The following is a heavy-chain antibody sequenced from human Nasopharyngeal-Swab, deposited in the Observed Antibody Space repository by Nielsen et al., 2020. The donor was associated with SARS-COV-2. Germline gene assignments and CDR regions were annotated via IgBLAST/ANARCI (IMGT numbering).Heavy chain of an antibody. Sequence: GGSLRLSCAASGFTSSSYAMSWVRQAPGKGLGWVSAISGIGSSTYYADSVKGRFTISRDNSKNTLYLQMNSLRAEDTAVYYCAKEESDSSGYYYWGQGTLVTVSS. CDR1: GFTSSSYA. J-gene: IGHJ4*02. CDR2: ISGIGSST. CDR3: AKEESDSSGYYY. V-gene: IGHV3-23*01. D-gene: IGHD3-22*01.